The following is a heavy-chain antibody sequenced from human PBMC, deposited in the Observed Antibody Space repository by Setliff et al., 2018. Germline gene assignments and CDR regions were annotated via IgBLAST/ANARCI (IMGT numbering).Heavy chain of an antibody. CDR3: ARRNYRTALDY. CDR2: IKQDGSEK. J-gene: IGHJ4*02. Sequence: GGSLRLSCAVSGFTFSYAWMHWVRQAPGKGLEWVANIKQDGSEKYYVDSVKGRFTISRDNAKNSLYLQMNSLRAEDTAVYYCARRNYRTALDYWGQGTLVTVSS. V-gene: IGHV3-7*03. D-gene: IGHD3-16*02. CDR1: GFTFSYAW.